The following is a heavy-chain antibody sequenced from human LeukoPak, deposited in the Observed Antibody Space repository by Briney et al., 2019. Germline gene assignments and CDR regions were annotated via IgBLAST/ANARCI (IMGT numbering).Heavy chain of an antibody. CDR3: ARQSFYGIYYYYYMDV. Sequence: SGTLSLTCAVSGGSISSSNWWSWVRQPPGKGLEWIGEIYHSGSTNYNPSLKSRVTISIDTSKNQFSLKVRSVTAADTAVYYCARQSFYGIYYYYYMDVWGKGTTVTVSS. CDR2: IYHSGST. CDR1: GGSISSSNW. J-gene: IGHJ6*03. V-gene: IGHV4-4*02. D-gene: IGHD5/OR15-5a*01.